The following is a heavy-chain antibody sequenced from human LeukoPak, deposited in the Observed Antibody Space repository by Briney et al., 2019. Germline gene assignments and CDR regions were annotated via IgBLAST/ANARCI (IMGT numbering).Heavy chain of an antibody. J-gene: IGHJ5*02. CDR1: GFTFSSYA. V-gene: IGHV3-23*01. CDR3: AKLMTTVTTAWFDP. CDR2: ISGSGDSI. Sequence: GGSLRLSCAASGFTFSSYAMSWVRQAPGKGLEWVSAISGSGDSIYYADSVKGRFTISRDNSKNTLYLQMNSLRAEDTAVYYCAKLMTTVTTAWFDPWGQGTLVTVSS. D-gene: IGHD4-17*01.